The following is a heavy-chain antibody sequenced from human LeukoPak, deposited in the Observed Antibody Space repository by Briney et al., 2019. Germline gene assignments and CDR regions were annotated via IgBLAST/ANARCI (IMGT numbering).Heavy chain of an antibody. CDR3: ARRNLKIHYYGSGSIDY. V-gene: IGHV4-34*01. D-gene: IGHD3-10*01. CDR1: SGSFSVYY. Sequence: SETLSLTCAVYSGSFSVYYWSWIRQPPGKGLEWIGEINHSGSTNYNPSLKSRVTISVDTSKNQFSLKLSSVTAADTAVYYCARRNLKIHYYGSGSIDYWGQGTLVTVSS. CDR2: INHSGST. J-gene: IGHJ4*02.